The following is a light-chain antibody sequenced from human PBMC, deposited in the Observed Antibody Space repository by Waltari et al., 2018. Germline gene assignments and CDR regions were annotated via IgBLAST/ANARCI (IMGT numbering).Light chain of an antibody. J-gene: IGLJ2*01. Sequence: QSALTQPRSVSGSPGQSVTISCTGTSSDVGGYNYVSWFQQHPGKAPKLIIYGVTERPSGVPDRFSGSKSGNTASLTVSGLQAEDEADYYCCSYAGTYTVVFCGGTKLTVL. CDR1: SSDVGGYNY. CDR3: CSYAGTYTVV. CDR2: GVT. V-gene: IGLV2-11*01.